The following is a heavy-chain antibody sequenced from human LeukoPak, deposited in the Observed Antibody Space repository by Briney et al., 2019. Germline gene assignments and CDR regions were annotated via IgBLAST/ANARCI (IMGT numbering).Heavy chain of an antibody. CDR3: ATGLRDYYDSSGYEYFQH. D-gene: IGHD3-22*01. Sequence: VKVSCKVSGYTLTELSMHWVRQAPGKGLEWMGGFDPEDGETIYAQKFQGRVTMTEDTSTDTAYMELSSLRSEDTAVYYCATGLRDYYDSSGYEYFQHWGQGTLVTVSS. CDR1: GYTLTELS. CDR2: FDPEDGET. J-gene: IGHJ1*01. V-gene: IGHV1-24*01.